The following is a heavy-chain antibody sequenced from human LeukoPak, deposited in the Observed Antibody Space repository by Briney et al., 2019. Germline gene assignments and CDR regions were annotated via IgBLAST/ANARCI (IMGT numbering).Heavy chain of an antibody. D-gene: IGHD1-26*01. CDR2: IYTSGST. CDR3: ARALWELLDY. Sequence: SETLSLTYTVSGGSISSGSYYWSWIRQPAGKGLEWIGRIYTSGSTNYNPSLKSRVTISVDTSKNQFSLKLSSVTAADTAVYYCARALWELLDYWGQGTLVTVSS. V-gene: IGHV4-61*02. CDR1: GGSISSGSYY. J-gene: IGHJ4*02.